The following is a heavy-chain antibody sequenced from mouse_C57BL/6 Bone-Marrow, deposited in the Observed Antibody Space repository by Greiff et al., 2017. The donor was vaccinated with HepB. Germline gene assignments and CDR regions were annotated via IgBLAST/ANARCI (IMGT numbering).Heavy chain of an antibody. J-gene: IGHJ2*01. Sequence: EVKLQESGGDLVKPGGSLKLSCAASGFTFSSYGMSWVRQTPDKRLEWVATISSGGSYTYYPDSVKGRFTISRDNAKNTLYLQMISLKSEDTAMYYCARHTGYDFDYWGQGTTLTVSS. V-gene: IGHV5-6*01. CDR2: ISSGGSYT. CDR3: ARHTGYDFDY. D-gene: IGHD2-2*01. CDR1: GFTFSSYG.